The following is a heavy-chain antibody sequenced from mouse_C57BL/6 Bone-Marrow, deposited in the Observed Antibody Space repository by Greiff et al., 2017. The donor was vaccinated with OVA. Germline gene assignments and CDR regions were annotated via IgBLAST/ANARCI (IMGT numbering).Heavy chain of an antibody. Sequence: EVKLMESGGGLVKPGGSLKLSCAASGFTFSSYAMSWVRQTPEKRLEWVATISDGGSYTYYPDNVKGRFTISRDNAKNNLYLQMSYLKSEDTAMYYCAREGAYYSNYGDYWGQGTSVTVSS. CDR1: GFTFSSYA. J-gene: IGHJ4*01. D-gene: IGHD2-5*01. CDR3: AREGAYYSNYGDY. CDR2: ISDGGSYT. V-gene: IGHV5-4*01.